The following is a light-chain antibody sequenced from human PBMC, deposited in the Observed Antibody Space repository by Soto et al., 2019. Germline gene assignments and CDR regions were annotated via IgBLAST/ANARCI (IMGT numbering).Light chain of an antibody. Sequence: DIQMTQSPSTLSASVGDRVTITCRASQSISSWLAWYQQKPGKAPKLLIYKASSFDSGVPSRFSGSGSGTEFTLTISSLQPDDFATYYCQQYNTYWTFGQGTKGDIK. CDR1: QSISSW. V-gene: IGKV1-5*03. CDR2: KAS. CDR3: QQYNTYWT. J-gene: IGKJ1*01.